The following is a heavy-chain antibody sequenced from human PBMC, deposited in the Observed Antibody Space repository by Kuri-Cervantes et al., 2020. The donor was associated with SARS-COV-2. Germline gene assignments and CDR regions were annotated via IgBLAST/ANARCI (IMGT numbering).Heavy chain of an antibody. D-gene: IGHD2-15*01. V-gene: IGHV3-11*04. CDR1: GFTFSDYY. J-gene: IGHJ4*02. CDR2: ISSDGLTT. Sequence: GESLKISCAASGFTFSDYYMTWIRQAPGRGLEWLSYISSDGLTTEYADSVKGRFTVSRDNAENSLSLQMNSLRAEDTAVYYCAREVIGATYSQYFDYWGQGIQVTGSS. CDR3: AREVIGATYSQYFDY.